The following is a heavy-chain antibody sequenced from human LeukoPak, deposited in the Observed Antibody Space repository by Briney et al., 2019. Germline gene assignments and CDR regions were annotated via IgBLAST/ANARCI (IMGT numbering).Heavy chain of an antibody. CDR1: GYTLTELS. J-gene: IGHJ4*02. D-gene: IGHD3-9*01. CDR3: ATAVLRYFDWLPFLY. Sequence: ASVKVSCKVSGYTLTELSMHWVRQAPGKGLEWMGGFDPEDGETIYAQKFQGRVTMTEDTSTDTAYMELSSLRSEDTAVYYRATAVLRYFDWLPFLYWGQGTLVTVSS. V-gene: IGHV1-24*01. CDR2: FDPEDGET.